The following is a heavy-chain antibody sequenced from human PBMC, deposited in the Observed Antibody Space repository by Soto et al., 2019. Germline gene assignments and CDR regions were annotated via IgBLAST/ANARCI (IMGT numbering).Heavy chain of an antibody. CDR2: ISYDGSNK. CDR3: AKDASFMSEPITIFGVVIIPSGTYFDY. D-gene: IGHD3-3*01. J-gene: IGHJ4*02. Sequence: GGSLRLSCAASGFTFSSYGMHWVRQAPGKGLEWVAVISYDGSNKYYADSVKGRFTISRDNSKNTLYLQMNSLRAEDTAVYYCAKDASFMSEPITIFGVVIIPSGTYFDYWGQGTLVTVSS. V-gene: IGHV3-30*18. CDR1: GFTFSSYG.